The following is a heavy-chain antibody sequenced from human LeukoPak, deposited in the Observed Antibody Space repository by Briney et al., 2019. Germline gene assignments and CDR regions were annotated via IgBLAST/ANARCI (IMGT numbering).Heavy chain of an antibody. V-gene: IGHV4-31*03. Sequence: SETLSLTCTVSGGSISSGGYYWSWIRQHPGKGLEWIGYIYYSGSTYYNPSLESRVTISVDTSKNQFSLKLSSVTAADTAVYYCARGVFSRGYDPLYFDYWGQGTLVTVSS. CDR2: IYYSGST. J-gene: IGHJ4*02. CDR1: GGSISSGGYY. CDR3: ARGVFSRGYDPLYFDY. D-gene: IGHD5-12*01.